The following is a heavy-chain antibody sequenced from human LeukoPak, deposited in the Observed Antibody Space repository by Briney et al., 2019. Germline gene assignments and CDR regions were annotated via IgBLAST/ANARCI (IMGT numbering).Heavy chain of an antibody. D-gene: IGHD2-2*01. CDR3: ARGPGYGTRADYFDS. V-gene: IGHV3-7*03. Sequence: PGGSLRLSCEASGFTFSVHWMSWVRQAPGKGLEWVANIDKDGSEKHYVDSVKGRFTLSRDNAKNSLHLQMNSLGADDTAFYYCARGPGYGTRADYFDSWGQGTLVSVSS. J-gene: IGHJ4*02. CDR2: IDKDGSEK. CDR1: GFTFSVHW.